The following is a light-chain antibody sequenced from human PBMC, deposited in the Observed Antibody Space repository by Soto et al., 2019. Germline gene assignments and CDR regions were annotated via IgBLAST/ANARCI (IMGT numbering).Light chain of an antibody. CDR2: NAS. Sequence: DIQLTHSPSALSASVGDGVTITFLASQAISSWLAWYQQKPRKAPKLLIYNASTLKSCVPTRFSGSGSGTEFTLTISRLQPDDFATDYCEHYNSYSEEFGQGTKVDIK. V-gene: IGKV1-5*03. CDR3: EHYNSYSEE. CDR1: QAISSW. J-gene: IGKJ1*01.